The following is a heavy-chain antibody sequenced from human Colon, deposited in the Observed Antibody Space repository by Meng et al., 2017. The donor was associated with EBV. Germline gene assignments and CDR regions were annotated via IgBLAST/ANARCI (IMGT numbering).Heavy chain of an antibody. D-gene: IGHD1-14*01. CDR1: GFTFISHT. Sequence: GQVLESGGGLVPPGGSLRLSFAVSGFTFISHTMSWVRQAPGKGLEWVSGISGGGDNIYYADSVKGRFTISRDNSKNTVDLQMNSLRAEDTAVYYCVPSPGGQGTLVTVSS. V-gene: IGHV3-23*01. CDR2: ISGGGDNI. CDR3: VPSP. J-gene: IGHJ4*02.